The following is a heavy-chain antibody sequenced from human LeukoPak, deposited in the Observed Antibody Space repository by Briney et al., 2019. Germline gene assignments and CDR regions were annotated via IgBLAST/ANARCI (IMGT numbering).Heavy chain of an antibody. V-gene: IGHV4-59*01. CDR3: ARDYSSGWYGDYYFGMDV. CDR2: IYYSGST. Sequence: PSETLSLTCTVSGGSISSYYWSWIRQPPGTGLEWIGYIYYSGSTNYNPSLKSRVTISVDTSKNQFSLKLSSVAAADTAVYYCARDYSSGWYGDYYFGMDVWGQGTTVTVSS. J-gene: IGHJ6*02. D-gene: IGHD6-19*01. CDR1: GGSISSYY.